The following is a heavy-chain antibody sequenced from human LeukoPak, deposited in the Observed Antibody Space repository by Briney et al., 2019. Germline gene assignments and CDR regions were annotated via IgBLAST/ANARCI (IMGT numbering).Heavy chain of an antibody. CDR1: GFTFSSYG. D-gene: IGHD3-16*01. Sequence: GSLRLPWAASGFTFSSYGIAWVRQAPGKGLEWVAVISYDGSNKYYADSVKGRFAISRDNSKNTLYLQMNSLRAEDTAVYYCARDFGGALDYWGQGTLVTVSS. V-gene: IGHV3-30*09. J-gene: IGHJ4*02. CDR2: ISYDGSNK. CDR3: ARDFGGALDY.